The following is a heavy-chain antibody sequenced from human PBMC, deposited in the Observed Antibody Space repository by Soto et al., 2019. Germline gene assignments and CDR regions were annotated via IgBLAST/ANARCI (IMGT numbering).Heavy chain of an antibody. CDR3: ARGRGGSYGLDV. CDR1: GYTFTSYF. CDR2: IHASGDRK. Sequence: QVQLVQSGAEVRKPGASVKVSCTASGYTFTSYFMHWVRQAPGQGLEWLGLIHASGDRKRYAEKFQGRVTMTSDTSTSTVYMEMTSLRNEDKAVYSCARGRGGSYGLDVWGQGTTVTISS. V-gene: IGHV1-46*01. J-gene: IGHJ6*02. D-gene: IGHD3-10*01.